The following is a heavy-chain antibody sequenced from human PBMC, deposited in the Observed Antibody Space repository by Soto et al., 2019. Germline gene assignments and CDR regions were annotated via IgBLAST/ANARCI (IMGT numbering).Heavy chain of an antibody. D-gene: IGHD3-22*01. V-gene: IGHV3-23*01. Sequence: GGSLRLSCAASGFTFGSYAMSWVRQAPGKGLEWVSSITDSGDRTYYADSVRGRFTISRDNSKSTLYLQMNSLRAEDTAVYYCAKALYDISGFLFDPWGQGTLVTVPQ. CDR2: ITDSGDRT. CDR3: AKALYDISGFLFDP. J-gene: IGHJ5*02. CDR1: GFTFGSYA.